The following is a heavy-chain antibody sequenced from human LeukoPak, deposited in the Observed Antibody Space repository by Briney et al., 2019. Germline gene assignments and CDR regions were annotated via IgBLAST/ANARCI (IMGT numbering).Heavy chain of an antibody. Sequence: GGSLRLSCATSGFTFSDHYMDWVRQAPGKGLEWVARTRTKAKDYTTEYAASGKGRFTGAREESMHSLYLQMNSLKTEDTAVYYCARGPTVTFNYHYGMDVWGQGATVTVSS. CDR2: TRTKAKDYTT. CDR1: GFTFSDHY. D-gene: IGHD4-17*01. J-gene: IGHJ6*02. V-gene: IGHV3-72*01. CDR3: ARGPTVTFNYHYGMDV.